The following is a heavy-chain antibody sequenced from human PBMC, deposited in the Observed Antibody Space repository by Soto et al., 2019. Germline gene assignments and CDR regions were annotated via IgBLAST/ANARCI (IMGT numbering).Heavy chain of an antibody. J-gene: IGHJ3*02. CDR2: IYYSGST. CDR3: ARESRDKHAFDI. Sequence: WETLSLTCTVSGGSISSYYWSWIRQPPGKGLEWIGYIYYSGSTNYNPSLKSRVTISVDTSKNQFSLKLSSVTAADTAVYYCARESRDKHAFDIWGQGTMVTVSS. D-gene: IGHD2-21*01. V-gene: IGHV4-59*01. CDR1: GGSISSYY.